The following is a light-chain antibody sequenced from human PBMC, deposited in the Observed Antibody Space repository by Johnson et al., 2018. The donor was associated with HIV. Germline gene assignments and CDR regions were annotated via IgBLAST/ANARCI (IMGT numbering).Light chain of an antibody. V-gene: IGLV1-51*01. CDR1: SSNIGNNY. CDR3: GAWDSSLSAHFV. Sequence: QSALTQPPSVSAAPGQKVTISCSGSSSNIGNNYVSWYQQLPGTAPKLLIYDNNKRPSGTPDRFSGSKSGTSATLGITGLQTGDEADYYCGAWDSSLSAHFVFGTGTKVTVL. CDR2: DNN. J-gene: IGLJ1*01.